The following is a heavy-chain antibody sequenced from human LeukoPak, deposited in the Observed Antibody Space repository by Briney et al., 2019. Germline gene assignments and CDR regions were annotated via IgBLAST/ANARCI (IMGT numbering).Heavy chain of an antibody. CDR3: ARHSELRLWFGESDYYYYMDV. V-gene: IGHV4-39*01. D-gene: IGHD3-10*01. Sequence: SETLSLTCTVSGGSISSSSYYWGWIRQPPGKGLEWIGSIYYSGSTYYNPSLKSRVTISVDTSKNQFSLKLSSVTAADTAVYYCARHSELRLWFGESDYYYYMDVWGKGTTVTISS. J-gene: IGHJ6*03. CDR1: GGSISSSSYY. CDR2: IYYSGST.